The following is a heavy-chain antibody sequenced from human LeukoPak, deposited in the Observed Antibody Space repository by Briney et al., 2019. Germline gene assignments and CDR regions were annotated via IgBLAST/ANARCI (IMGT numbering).Heavy chain of an antibody. D-gene: IGHD1-26*01. V-gene: IGHV4-34*01. CDR2: INHSGST. CDR1: GGSFSGYY. Sequence: PSETLSLTCAVYGGSFSGYYWSWIRQPPGKGLEWIGEINHSGSTNYNPSLKSRVTISVDTSKNQFSLKLSSVTAADTAVYYCARQVPRYSGSYGHIDYWGQGTLVTVSS. J-gene: IGHJ4*02. CDR3: ARQVPRYSGSYGHIDY.